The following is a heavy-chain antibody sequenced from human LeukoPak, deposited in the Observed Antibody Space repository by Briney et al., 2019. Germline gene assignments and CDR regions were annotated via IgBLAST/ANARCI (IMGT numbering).Heavy chain of an antibody. Sequence: SETLSLICTVSGGSISSYYWSWIRQPPGKRLEWIGYIYQSGSTNYNPSLKSRVTISVDTSKNQFSLKLSSVTAADTAVYYCARHAAFAEYQSHLTHFDYWGQGTPVTVSS. CDR2: IYQSGST. V-gene: IGHV4-59*08. CDR3: ARHAAFAEYQSHLTHFDY. CDR1: GGSISSYY. D-gene: IGHD2-2*01. J-gene: IGHJ4*02.